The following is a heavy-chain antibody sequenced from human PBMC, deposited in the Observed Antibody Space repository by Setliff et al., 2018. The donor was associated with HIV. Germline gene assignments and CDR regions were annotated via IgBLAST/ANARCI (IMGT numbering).Heavy chain of an antibody. Sequence: SETLSLTCAVSNYSINSGYYWGWIRQPPGKGLEWIGSIYHSGSTYYNPSLKGRVTISVDTSKNQVSLRLTSVTAADTAVYYCARQSITIFGVVISGFDPWGQGTLVTVSS. V-gene: IGHV4-38-2*01. J-gene: IGHJ5*02. CDR1: NYSINSGYY. CDR3: ARQSITIFGVVISGFDP. D-gene: IGHD3-3*01. CDR2: IYHSGST.